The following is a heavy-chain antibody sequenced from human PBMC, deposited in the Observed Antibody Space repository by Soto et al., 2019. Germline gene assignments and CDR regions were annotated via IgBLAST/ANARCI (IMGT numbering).Heavy chain of an antibody. CDR2: ISYDGSNK. D-gene: IGHD6-19*01. Sequence: GGSLRLSCAASGFTFSSYAMHWVRQAPGKGLEWVAVISYDGSNKYYADSVKGRFTISRDNSKNTLYLQMNSLRAEDTAVYYCARDPVKYWGQGTLVTVSS. V-gene: IGHV3-30-3*01. CDR1: GFTFSSYA. J-gene: IGHJ4*02. CDR3: ARDPVKY.